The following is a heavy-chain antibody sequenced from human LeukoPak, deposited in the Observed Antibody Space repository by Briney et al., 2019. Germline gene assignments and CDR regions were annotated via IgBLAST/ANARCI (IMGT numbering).Heavy chain of an antibody. CDR2: IKQDGSEK. CDR3: ARDWELIY. V-gene: IGHV3-7*03. CDR1: GFAFISYW. Sequence: GGSLRLSCAAPGFAFISYWMTWVRQAPGEGLEWVANIKQDGSEKYYVDSVKGRFTISRDNTKNSLYLQMNSLRVEDTAVYYCARDWELIYWGQGTLVTVSS. D-gene: IGHD1-26*01. J-gene: IGHJ4*02.